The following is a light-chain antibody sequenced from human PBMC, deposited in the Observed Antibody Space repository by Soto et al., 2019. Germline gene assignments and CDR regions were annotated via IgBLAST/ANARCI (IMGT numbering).Light chain of an antibody. J-gene: IGLJ3*02. V-gene: IGLV1-44*01. CDR2: SNN. Sequence: QSVLTQPPSASGTPGPRVTISFSGSSSNIGSNTVNWYQQLPGTAPKLLIYSNNQRPSGVPDRFSGSKSGTSASLAISGLQSEDEADYYCAAWDDSLNVFGGGTQLTVL. CDR1: SSNIGSNT. CDR3: AAWDDSLNV.